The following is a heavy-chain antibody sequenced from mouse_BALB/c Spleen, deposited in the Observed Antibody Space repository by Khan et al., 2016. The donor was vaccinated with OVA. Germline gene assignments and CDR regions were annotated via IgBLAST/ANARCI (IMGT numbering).Heavy chain of an antibody. Sequence: EVELVESGGGLVKPGGSLKLSCEVSGFAFNSYDMSWVRQTPEKRLEWVATISSTGSYTYYPDSVKGRFTIPRNPARNTLYLQMSSLRSEDTALYYCTRPSYYGNPWFTYWGQGTLVTVSA. CDR2: ISSTGSYT. CDR3: TRPSYYGNPWFTY. D-gene: IGHD2-10*01. V-gene: IGHV5-9*02. CDR1: GFAFNSYD. J-gene: IGHJ3*01.